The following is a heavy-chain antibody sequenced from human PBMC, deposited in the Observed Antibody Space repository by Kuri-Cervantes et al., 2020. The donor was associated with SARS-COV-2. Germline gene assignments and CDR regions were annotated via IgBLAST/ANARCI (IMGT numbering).Heavy chain of an antibody. D-gene: IGHD4-23*01. Sequence: ASVKVSCKASGGTFSSYAISWVRQAPGQGLEWMGWINPNSGGTNYAQKFQGRVTMTRDTSISTAYMELSRLRSDDTAVYYCASLGDSNEGPDYGGNSERDYWGQGTLVTVSS. CDR1: GGTFSSYA. J-gene: IGHJ4*02. CDR2: INPNSGGT. V-gene: IGHV1-2*02. CDR3: ASLGDSNEGPDYGGNSERDY.